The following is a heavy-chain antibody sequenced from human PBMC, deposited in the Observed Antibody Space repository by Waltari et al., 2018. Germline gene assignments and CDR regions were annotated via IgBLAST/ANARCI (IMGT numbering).Heavy chain of an antibody. J-gene: IGHJ3*02. D-gene: IGHD6-19*01. CDR1: GYTLTELS. V-gene: IGHV1-24*01. Sequence: QVQLVQSGAEVKKPGASVKVSCKVSGYTLTELSMHWVRQAPGKGLEWMGGFDPEDGETIYAEKFQGRVTITADTSTDTAYMELSSLRSEDTAVYYCATENGIAVAGKLGAFDIWGQGTMVTVSS. CDR2: FDPEDGET. CDR3: ATENGIAVAGKLGAFDI.